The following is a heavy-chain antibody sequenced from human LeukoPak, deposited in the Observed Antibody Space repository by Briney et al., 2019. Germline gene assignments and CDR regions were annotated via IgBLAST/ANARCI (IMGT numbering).Heavy chain of an antibody. CDR3: ARVEMATRRPYYFDY. CDR1: GGSISSYY. D-gene: IGHD5-24*01. J-gene: IGHJ4*02. V-gene: IGHV4-59*01. CDR2: IYYSGTT. Sequence: SETLSLTCTVSGGSISSYYWSWIRQPPGKGLEWIGYIYYSGTTNYNPSLKSRVTISVDTSKNQFYLNLSSVTAADTAVYYCARVEMATRRPYYFDYWGQGTLVTVSP.